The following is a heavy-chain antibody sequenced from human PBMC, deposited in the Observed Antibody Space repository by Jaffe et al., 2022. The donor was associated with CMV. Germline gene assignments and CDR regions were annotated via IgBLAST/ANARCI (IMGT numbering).Heavy chain of an antibody. CDR2: IYPGDSET. V-gene: IGHV5-51*01. Sequence: EVQLVQSGAEMRKPGESLKISCKGSGYNFTKYWIAWVRQKPGKGLEWMGIIYPGDSETRYNPSFPGQVTISVDKSISTAYLQWSSVKASDSAMYYCASGVTVASFGYFDFWGQGTLVTVSS. J-gene: IGHJ4*02. CDR1: GYNFTKYW. D-gene: IGHD6-19*01. CDR3: ASGVTVASFGYFDF.